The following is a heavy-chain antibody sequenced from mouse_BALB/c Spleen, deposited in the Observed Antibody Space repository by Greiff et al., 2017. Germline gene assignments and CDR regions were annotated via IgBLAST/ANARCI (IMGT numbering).Heavy chain of an antibody. CDR3: ARRNYGYDDAY. D-gene: IGHD2-2*01. Sequence: VHLVESGAELMKPGASVKISCKATGYTFSSYWIEWVKQRPGHGLEWIGEILPGSGSTNYNEKFKGKATFTADTSSNTAYMQLSSLTSEDSAVYYCARRNYGYDDAYWGQGTLVTVSA. CDR1: GYTFSSYW. V-gene: IGHV1-9*01. J-gene: IGHJ3*01. CDR2: ILPGSGST.